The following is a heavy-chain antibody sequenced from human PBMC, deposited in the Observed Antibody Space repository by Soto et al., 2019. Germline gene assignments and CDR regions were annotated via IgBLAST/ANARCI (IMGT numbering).Heavy chain of an antibody. J-gene: IGHJ4*02. D-gene: IGHD3-16*01. V-gene: IGHV3-30-3*01. CDR2: ISYDGSNK. Sequence: QVQLVESGGGVVQPGRSLRLSCAGSGFTFSSYAMHLVRQAPGKGLEWVAVISYDGSNKYYADSVKGRFTISRDNSKNTLYLQMNSLRAEDTAVYYCARAYEGDYFDYWGQGTLVTVSS. CDR3: ARAYEGDYFDY. CDR1: GFTFSSYA.